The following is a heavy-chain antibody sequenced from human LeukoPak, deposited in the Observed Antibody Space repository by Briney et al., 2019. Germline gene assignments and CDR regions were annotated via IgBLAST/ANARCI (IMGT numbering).Heavy chain of an antibody. V-gene: IGHV4-39*01. CDR3: ASTKTVTPYYFDY. CDR2: IYYSGST. CDR1: GGSISSSSYC. J-gene: IGHJ4*02. Sequence: SSETLSLTCTVSGGSISSSSYCWGWIRQPPGKGLEWIGSIYYSGSTYYNPSLKSRVTISVDTSKNQFSLKLSSVTAADTAVYYCASTKTVTPYYFDYWGQGTLVTVSS. D-gene: IGHD4-17*01.